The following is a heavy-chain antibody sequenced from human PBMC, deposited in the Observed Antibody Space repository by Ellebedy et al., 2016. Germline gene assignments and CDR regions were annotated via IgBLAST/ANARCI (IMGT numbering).Heavy chain of an antibody. V-gene: IGHV3-11*03. CDR2: ISSSSSYT. CDR1: GFTFSDYY. J-gene: IGHJ4*02. Sequence: GGSLRLXXAASGFTFSDYYMSWIRQAPGKGLEWVSYISSSSSYTNYADSVKGRFTISRDNAKNSLYLQMNSLRAEDTAVYYCASGNDYGDYWGQGTLVTVSS. CDR3: ASGNDYGDY.